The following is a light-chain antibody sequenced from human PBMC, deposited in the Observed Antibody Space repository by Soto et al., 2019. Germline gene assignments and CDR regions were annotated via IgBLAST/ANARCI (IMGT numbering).Light chain of an antibody. CDR2: EVT. V-gene: IGLV2-8*01. CDR3: RSYASSNNFYFV. Sequence: QSALTQPPSASGSPGQSVTISCTGTSSDVGGYNYVSWYQQYPGRAPKLMIYEVTKRPSGVPDRFSGSKSGNTASLTVSGLQAEDEADYYGRSYASSNNFYFVFGGGTKWTVL. J-gene: IGLJ3*02. CDR1: SSDVGGYNY.